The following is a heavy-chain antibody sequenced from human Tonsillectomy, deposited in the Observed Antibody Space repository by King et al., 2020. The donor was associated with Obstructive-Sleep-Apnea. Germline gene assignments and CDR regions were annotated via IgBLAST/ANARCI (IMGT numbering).Heavy chain of an antibody. Sequence: QLVQSGAEVKKPGASVKVSCKASGYTFTGYYMHWVRQAPGQGLEWMGGINPNTGGTNYAQKFQGWVTMTRDTSINTAYMELRRLRSDDTAVYYCAKSPGYCSGGSCHSEYYYGMDVWGQGTTVTVSS. D-gene: IGHD2-15*01. CDR1: GYTFTGYY. CDR2: INPNTGGT. J-gene: IGHJ6*02. CDR3: AKSPGYCSGGSCHSEYYYGMDV. V-gene: IGHV1-2*04.